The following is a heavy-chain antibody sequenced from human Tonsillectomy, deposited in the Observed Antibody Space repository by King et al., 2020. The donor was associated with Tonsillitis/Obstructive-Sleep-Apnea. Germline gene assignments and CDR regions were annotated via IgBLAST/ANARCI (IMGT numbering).Heavy chain of an antibody. J-gene: IGHJ3*02. D-gene: IGHD4-11*01. CDR2: ISSSSSYI. CDR3: ARTQTTDDAFDI. CDR1: GFTFSSYS. Sequence: VQLVESGGGLVKPGGSLRLSCAASGFTFSSYSMNWVRQAQGKGLEWASSISSSSSYIYYADSVKGRFTMVRDNAKNSLYQQMNSLRAEETAVDYCARTQTTDDAFDIWGQGKMVTVTS. V-gene: IGHV3-21*01.